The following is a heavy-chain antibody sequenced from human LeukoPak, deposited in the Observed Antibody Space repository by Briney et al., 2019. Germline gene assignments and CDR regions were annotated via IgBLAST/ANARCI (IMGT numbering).Heavy chain of an antibody. D-gene: IGHD2-2*01. CDR1: NY. V-gene: IGHV3-66*01. CDR2: IYSGGTT. CDR3: ARALPAASHTSFDH. J-gene: IGHJ4*02. Sequence: NYMXWVRQAAXKGLEGGSIIYSGGTTYYADSVKGRFTISRDISKNTFYLQMNSLRVEDTAVFYCARALPAASHTSFDHWGQGTLVTVSS.